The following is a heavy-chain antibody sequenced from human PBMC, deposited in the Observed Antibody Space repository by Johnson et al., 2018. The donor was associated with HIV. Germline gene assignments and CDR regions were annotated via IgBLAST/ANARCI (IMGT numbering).Heavy chain of an antibody. CDR3: AKEKDYGAFDI. J-gene: IGHJ3*02. CDR2: IRYDGSNE. Sequence: LVESGGGVVQPGGSLRLSCVASGFIFSTYGMHWVRQAPGKGLEWLAFIRYDGSNEYYVDSVKGRFTISRDNSKNTLYLQMNSLRAEDTAMYYCAKEKDYGAFDIWGQGTMVTVSS. CDR1: GFIFSTYG. V-gene: IGHV3-30*02. D-gene: IGHD3-16*01.